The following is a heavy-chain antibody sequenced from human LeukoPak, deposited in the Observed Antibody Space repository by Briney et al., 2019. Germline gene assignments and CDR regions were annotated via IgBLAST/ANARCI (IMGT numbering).Heavy chain of an antibody. J-gene: IGHJ6*02. CDR1: GGSISSSSYY. Sequence: PSETLSLTCTVSGGSISSSSYYWGWIRQPPGKGLEWIGSIYYSGSTYYNPSLKSRVTISVDTSKNQFSLKLSSVTAADTAVYYCARDTVSSGYYYYYYGMDVWGQGTTVTVSS. CDR3: ARDTVSSGYYYYYYGMDV. CDR2: IYYSGST. V-gene: IGHV4-39*07. D-gene: IGHD3-22*01.